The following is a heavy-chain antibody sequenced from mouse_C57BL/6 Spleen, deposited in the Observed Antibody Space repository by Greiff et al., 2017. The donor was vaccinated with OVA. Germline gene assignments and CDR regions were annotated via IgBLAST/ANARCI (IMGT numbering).Heavy chain of an antibody. D-gene: IGHD1-1*01. Sequence: QVQLQQPGAELVKPGASVKMSCKASGYTFTSYWITWVKQRPGQGLEWIGDIYPGSGSTNYNEKFKSKATLTVDTSSSTAYMQLSSLTSEDSAVDYCARKRVNYEGIAYWGQGTLVTVSA. V-gene: IGHV1-55*01. CDR3: ARKRVNYEGIAY. CDR2: IYPGSGST. CDR1: GYTFTSYW. J-gene: IGHJ3*01.